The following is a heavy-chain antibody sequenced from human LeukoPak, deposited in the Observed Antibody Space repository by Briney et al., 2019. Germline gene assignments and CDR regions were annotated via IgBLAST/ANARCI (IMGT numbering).Heavy chain of an antibody. CDR2: IYYSGST. D-gene: IGHD6-13*01. J-gene: IGHJ4*02. CDR1: GGSISSSSYY. CDR3: ARGSSWYFDY. Sequence: PSETLSLTCTVSGGSISSSSYYWGWIRQPPGKGLEWIRSIYYSGSTYYNPSLKSRVTISVDTSKNQFSLKLSSVTAADTAVYYCARGSSWYFDYWGQGTLVTVSS. V-gene: IGHV4-39*07.